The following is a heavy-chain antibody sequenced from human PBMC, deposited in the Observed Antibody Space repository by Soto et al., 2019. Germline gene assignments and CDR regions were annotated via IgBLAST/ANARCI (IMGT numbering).Heavy chain of an antibody. V-gene: IGHV1-2*02. CDR1: GYTFTNYY. J-gene: IGHJ4*02. CDR2: ISPKSGGT. CDR3: ARPPGYISDWHYFDL. Sequence: GASVKVSCKASGYTFTNYYMHWVRQAPGQGFGWLGRISPKSGGTNYAQKFQGRVTMTWDTSLKTAYMELSSLISEDTAVYYCARPPGYISDWHYFDLWGQGTLVTVSS. D-gene: IGHD2-21*02.